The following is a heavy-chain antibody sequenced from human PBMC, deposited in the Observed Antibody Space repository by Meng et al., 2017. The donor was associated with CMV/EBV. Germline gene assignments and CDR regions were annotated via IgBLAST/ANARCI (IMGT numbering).Heavy chain of an antibody. J-gene: IGHJ4*02. D-gene: IGHD4-11*01. Sequence: GESLKISCAASGFTFSSYGMHWVRQAPGKGLEWVAFIRYDGSNKYYADSVKGRFTISRDNSKNMLYLQMNSLRAEDTAVYYCAKASMDYSNYAGYFDYWGQGTLVTVSS. CDR1: GFTFSSYG. V-gene: IGHV3-30*02. CDR2: IRYDGSNK. CDR3: AKASMDYSNYAGYFDY.